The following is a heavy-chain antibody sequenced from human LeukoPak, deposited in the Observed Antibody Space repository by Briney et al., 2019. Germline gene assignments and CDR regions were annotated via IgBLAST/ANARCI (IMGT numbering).Heavy chain of an antibody. CDR2: IMPIFGTG. Sequence: SVKVSCKASGYTFTSYAMNWVRQAPGQGLEWMGGIMPIFGTGKNAQKFQGRVTITADESTSTAYMELSSLRSEDTAVYYCARGIRRNINYWFDPWGQGTLVTVSS. V-gene: IGHV1-69*13. CDR1: GYTFTSYA. CDR3: ARGIRRNINYWFDP. J-gene: IGHJ5*02. D-gene: IGHD3-3*02.